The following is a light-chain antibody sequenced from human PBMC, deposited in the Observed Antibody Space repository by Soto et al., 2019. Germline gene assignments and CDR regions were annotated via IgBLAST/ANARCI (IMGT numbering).Light chain of an antibody. CDR2: DVS. Sequence: QSALTQPRSVSGSPGQSVTISCTGTSSDVGGYNYVSWYQQHPGKVPKLLIYDVSLRPSGVPDRFSGSKSGNTASLTISGLQAGDEAEYYCCSYAGSFTPLFGGGTKVTVL. CDR3: CSYAGSFTPL. J-gene: IGLJ2*01. CDR1: SSDVGGYNY. V-gene: IGLV2-11*01.